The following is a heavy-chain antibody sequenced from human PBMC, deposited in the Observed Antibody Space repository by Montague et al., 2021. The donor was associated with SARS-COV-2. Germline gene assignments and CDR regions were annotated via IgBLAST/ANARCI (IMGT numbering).Heavy chain of an antibody. D-gene: IGHD1-26*01. CDR1: GFTVNSHY. CDR2: IHSDGDT. J-gene: IGHJ3*02. Sequence: SLRLSCAASGFTVNSHYMRWVRQAAGKGLEWVALIHSDGDTTYAASFMHRLTISTDNSTNNLYLQMNNRRIEDTAVFYCSRGEVVATWAFDIWGQGTMVTVSS. V-gene: IGHV3-53*01. CDR3: SRGEVVATWAFDI.